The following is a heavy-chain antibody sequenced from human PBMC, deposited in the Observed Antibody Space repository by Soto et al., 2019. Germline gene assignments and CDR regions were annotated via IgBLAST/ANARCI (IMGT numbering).Heavy chain of an antibody. CDR3: ARVVESSSWYYLHYFDY. D-gene: IGHD6-13*01. CDR1: GYTFTSYY. CDR2: INPSGGST. J-gene: IGHJ4*02. V-gene: IGHV1-46*01. Sequence: ASVKVSCKASGYTFTSYYMHWVRQAPGQGLEWMGIINPSGGSTSYAQKFQGRVTMTRDTSTSTVYMELSSLRSEDTAVYFCARVVESSSWYYLHYFDYWGQGTLVTVSS.